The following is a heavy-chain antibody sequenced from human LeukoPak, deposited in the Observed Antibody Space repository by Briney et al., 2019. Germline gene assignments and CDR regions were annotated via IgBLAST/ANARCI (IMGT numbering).Heavy chain of an antibody. CDR3: ARPPPATRRAFGY. CDR1: GYTFNGYY. CDR2: INPNSGGT. Sequence: GASVKVSCKASGYTFNGYYMHWVRQAPGQGLEWMGWINPNSGGTNYAQKFQGRVTMTRDTSISTAYMELSRLRSDDTAVYYCARPPPATRRAFGYWGQGTLVTVSS. J-gene: IGHJ4*02. V-gene: IGHV1-2*02.